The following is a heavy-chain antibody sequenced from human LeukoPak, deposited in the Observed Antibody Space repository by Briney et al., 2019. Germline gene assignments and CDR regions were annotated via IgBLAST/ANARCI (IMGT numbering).Heavy chain of an antibody. CDR3: ARRFTANDFWSGYLYYHYYGMDV. CDR2: MNPNSGNT. J-gene: IGHJ6*02. Sequence: WASVTVSCKASGYTSTSYDINWVRQATGQGLEWMGLMNPNSGNTGYAHKFQGRVTITRDTSISTAYMELSSLRSEDTAVYYCARRFTANDFWSGYLYYHYYGMDVWGQGTTVTVSS. D-gene: IGHD3-3*01. CDR1: GYTSTSYD. V-gene: IGHV1-8*01.